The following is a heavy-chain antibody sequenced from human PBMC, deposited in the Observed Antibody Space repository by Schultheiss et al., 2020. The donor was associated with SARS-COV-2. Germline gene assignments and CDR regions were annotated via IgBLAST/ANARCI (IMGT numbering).Heavy chain of an antibody. CDR3: ARSLHYYDSRYRFDY. Sequence: SETLSLTCTVSGGSISSYYWSWIRQPPGKGLEWIGYIYYSGSTNYNPSLKSRVTISVDTSKNQFSLKLSSVTAADMAVYYCARSLHYYDSRYRFDYWGQGTLVTVSS. J-gene: IGHJ4*02. V-gene: IGHV4-59*01. CDR1: GGSISSYY. D-gene: IGHD3-22*01. CDR2: IYYSGST.